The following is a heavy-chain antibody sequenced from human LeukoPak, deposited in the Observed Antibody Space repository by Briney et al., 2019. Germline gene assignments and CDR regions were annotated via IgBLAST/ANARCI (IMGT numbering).Heavy chain of an antibody. CDR1: DGSISSSSYY. D-gene: IGHD3-3*01. CDR3: AAENGNFWIGYHYFED. V-gene: IGHV4-39*01. CDR2: IYFDGNT. J-gene: IGHJ4*02. Sequence: SETLSLICTVSDGSISSSSYYWGWIRQPPGKGLEWIGTIYFDGNTFYNPSLKSRVTISVDMSKNQFSLNLRSVTAADTAIYYCAAENGNFWIGYHYFEDWGQGTLVSVSS.